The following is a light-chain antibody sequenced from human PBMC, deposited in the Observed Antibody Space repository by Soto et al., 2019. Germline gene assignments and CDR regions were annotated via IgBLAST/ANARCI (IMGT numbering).Light chain of an antibody. CDR1: SSDVGGSNF. V-gene: IGLV2-14*03. CDR3: VSYTSSTTYV. Sequence: QSVLTQPAPVSDSPGQSITISCTGTSSDVGGSNFVSWYQQHPGKPPKLIIYDVANRPSGVSNRFSGSKSGSTASLIISRLQTEDEADYYCVSYTSSTTYVFGTGTKLTVL. CDR2: DVA. J-gene: IGLJ1*01.